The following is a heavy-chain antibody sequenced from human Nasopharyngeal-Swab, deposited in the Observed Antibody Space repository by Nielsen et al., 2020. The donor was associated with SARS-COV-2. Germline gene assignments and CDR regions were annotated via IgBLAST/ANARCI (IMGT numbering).Heavy chain of an antibody. D-gene: IGHD6-13*01. CDR2: INHSGST. CDR3: ARDPYSSSLPALYYYYYGMDV. Sequence: SETLSLTCAVYGGSFSGYYWSWIRQPPGKGLEWIGEINHSGSTNYNPSLKSRVTISVDTSKNQFSLKLSSVTAADTAVYYCARDPYSSSLPALYYYYYGMDVWGQGTTVTVSS. J-gene: IGHJ6*02. V-gene: IGHV4-34*01. CDR1: GGSFSGYY.